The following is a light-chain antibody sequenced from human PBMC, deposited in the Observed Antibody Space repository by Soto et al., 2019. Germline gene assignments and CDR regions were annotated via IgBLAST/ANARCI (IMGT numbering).Light chain of an antibody. CDR1: SSNIGGNS. CDR2: DDD. V-gene: IGLV1-51*01. CDR3: GSWDSSLSAYV. J-gene: IGLJ1*01. Sequence: SVLTQPPSVSAAPGQRVTISCSGSSSNIGGNSVSWYQQPPGTAPKLLIYDDDKRPSGIPDRFSGSKSGTSATLGITGFQTGDEADYYCGSWDSSLSAYVFGTGTKV.